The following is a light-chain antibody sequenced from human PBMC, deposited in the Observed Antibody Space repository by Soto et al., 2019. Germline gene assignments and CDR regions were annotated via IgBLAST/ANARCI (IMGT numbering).Light chain of an antibody. CDR1: QNVSSN. Sequence: EVVMTQSPATLSVPPGARATLSCRASQNVSSNLAWFQQKPGQAPRLLIYAASTRSTGLPARFSGGASGSVFTLAISSLQSEDSAVYYCHHYGSSTYTFGRGTKLEIK. J-gene: IGKJ2*01. CDR2: AAS. CDR3: HHYGSSTYT. V-gene: IGKV3-15*01.